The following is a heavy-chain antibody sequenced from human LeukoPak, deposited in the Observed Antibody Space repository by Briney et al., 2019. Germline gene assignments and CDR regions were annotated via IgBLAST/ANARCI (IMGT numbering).Heavy chain of an antibody. Sequence: SETLSLTCSVSGGSVTTYYWSWIRQFPGKGLEWIGHVHYRGSPEYNPSLKSRVTISVDTSKNQFSLKLSSVTAADTAVYYCARDQDGYGGNTWYFDLWGRGTLVTVSS. CDR2: VHYRGSP. J-gene: IGHJ2*01. V-gene: IGHV4-59*02. CDR3: ARDQDGYGGNTWYFDL. CDR1: GGSVTTYY. D-gene: IGHD4-23*01.